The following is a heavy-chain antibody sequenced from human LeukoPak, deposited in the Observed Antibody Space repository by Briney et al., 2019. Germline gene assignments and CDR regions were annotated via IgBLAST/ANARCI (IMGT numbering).Heavy chain of an antibody. Sequence: GGSLRLSCAASGFTFDDYGMSWVRQPPGKGLEWVSGINWNGGSTGYADSVKGRFTISRDNAKNSLYLQMNSLRAEDTALYYCARVLSPTDSSGSFDYWGQGTLVTVSS. V-gene: IGHV3-20*04. CDR1: GFTFDDYG. D-gene: IGHD3-22*01. CDR2: INWNGGST. CDR3: ARVLSPTDSSGSFDY. J-gene: IGHJ4*02.